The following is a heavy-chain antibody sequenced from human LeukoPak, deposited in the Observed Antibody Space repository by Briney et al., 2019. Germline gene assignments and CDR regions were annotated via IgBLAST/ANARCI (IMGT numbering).Heavy chain of an antibody. Sequence: SETLSLTCTVSGGSISSYYWSWIRQPPGKGLEWIGYIYYSGSTNYNPSLKSRVTISVDTSNNQFSLRLRFVTAADTAVYYCARDSGTTGEVKFDPWGQGTLVTVSS. CDR2: IYYSGST. J-gene: IGHJ5*02. V-gene: IGHV4-59*12. CDR1: GGSISSYY. CDR3: ARDSGTTGEVKFDP. D-gene: IGHD3-10*01.